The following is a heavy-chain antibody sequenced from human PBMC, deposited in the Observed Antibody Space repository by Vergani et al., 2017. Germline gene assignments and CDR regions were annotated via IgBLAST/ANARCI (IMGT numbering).Heavy chain of an antibody. J-gene: IGHJ3*01. CDR3: AREYSSTSGRAFDF. CDR2: VSTGTKSQ. D-gene: IGHD2-2*01. CDR1: GLPVSGYAFNTYA. Sequence: RLVQSGGGLAHPGGSLRLSCAASGLPVSGYAFNTYAMIWVRQAPGKGLEWVSFVSTGTKSQSYAESVKGRFTISRDSAKNSLYLQMDSLRAEDTAVYYCAREYSSTSGRAFDFWGQGTKVTVSS. V-gene: IGHV3-48*01.